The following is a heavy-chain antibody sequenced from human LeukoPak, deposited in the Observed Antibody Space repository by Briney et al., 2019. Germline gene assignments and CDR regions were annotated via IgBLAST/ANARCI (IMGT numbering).Heavy chain of an antibody. Sequence: NPGGTLRLSCAASVFTLTNAWMSGVRRAPGKAREGGVRIKSKTGGGTTDYAAPVKGRFTISRDDSKNTLYLQMNSLKTEDTAVYYCTTSQVVPAPWGQGTLVTVSS. CDR1: VFTLTNAW. CDR3: TTSQVVPAP. J-gene: IGHJ5*02. CDR2: IKSKTGGGTT. D-gene: IGHD2-2*01. V-gene: IGHV3-15*01.